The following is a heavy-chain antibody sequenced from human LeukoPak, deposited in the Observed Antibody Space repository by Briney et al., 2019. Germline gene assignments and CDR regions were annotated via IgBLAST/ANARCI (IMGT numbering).Heavy chain of an antibody. CDR1: GGSISNYY. V-gene: IGHV4-4*07. D-gene: IGHD3-10*01. CDR3: ARRVSFGSPKYYYGSGSSRLSYYYYMDV. CDR2: IYTSGST. J-gene: IGHJ6*03. Sequence: PSETLSLTCTVSGGSISNYYWSWIRQPAGKGLEWIGRIYTSGSTNYNPSLKSRVTISVDTSKNQFSLKLSSVTAADTAVYCCARRVSFGSPKYYYGSGSSRLSYYYYMDVWGKGTTVTISS.